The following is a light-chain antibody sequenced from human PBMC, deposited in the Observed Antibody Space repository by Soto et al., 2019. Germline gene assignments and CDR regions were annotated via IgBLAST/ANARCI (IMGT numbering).Light chain of an antibody. V-gene: IGLV2-14*01. CDR1: SSDVGRYNY. Sequence: QSVLAQPASVSGSPGQSITISCTGTSSDVGRYNYVSWFQQHPGKAPKLLIYDVSNWPSGVSDRFSGSKSGNTASLTISGLQAEDEADYYSSSFKTSSTFVFGTGTKVTVL. J-gene: IGLJ1*01. CDR2: DVS. CDR3: SSFKTSSTFV.